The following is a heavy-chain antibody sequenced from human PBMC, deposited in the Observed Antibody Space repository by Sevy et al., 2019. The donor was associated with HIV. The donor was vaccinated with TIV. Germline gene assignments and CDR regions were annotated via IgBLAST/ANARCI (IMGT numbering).Heavy chain of an antibody. CDR2: IYYSGST. CDR3: ARVLRGYSYGHFDY. D-gene: IGHD5-18*01. CDR1: GGSVSSGSYY. V-gene: IGHV4-61*01. Sequence: SETLSLTCTVSGGSVSSGSYYWSWIRQPPGKGLEWIGYIYYSGSTNYNPSLKSRVTISVDTSKNQFSLKLSSVTAADTVVYYCARVLRGYSYGHFDYWGQGPLVTVSS. J-gene: IGHJ4*02.